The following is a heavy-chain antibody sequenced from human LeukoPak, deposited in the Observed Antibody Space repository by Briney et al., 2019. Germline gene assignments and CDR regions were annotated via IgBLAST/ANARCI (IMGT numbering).Heavy chain of an antibody. CDR3: ATHFYYYSRTYYQAYYYSNMDV. J-gene: IGHJ6*03. D-gene: IGHD3-10*01. V-gene: IGHV5-51*01. CDR1: GYTFSRYL. CDR2: VYPGASDT. Sequence: GESLKISCKGSGYTFSRYLIGWVRQMPGKGMEWMGIVYPGASDTIYSPSCQGQVTISADRFIDTAYLQWARLKASDTAWYYCATHFYYYSRTYYQAYYYSNMDVWGECSSVTVTS.